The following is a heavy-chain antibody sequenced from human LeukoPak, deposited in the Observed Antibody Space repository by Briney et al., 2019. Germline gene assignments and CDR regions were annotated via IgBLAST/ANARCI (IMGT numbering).Heavy chain of an antibody. D-gene: IGHD3-22*01. CDR3: ATGRRPLTYYYDSSGYHPFDY. J-gene: IGHJ4*02. Sequence: ASVKVSCKASGYTFTNFYVHWVRQATGQGHEWMGMINPSGGSTSYAQKFQGRVTMTEDTSTDTAYMELSSLRSEDTAVYYCATGRRPLTYYYDSSGYHPFDYWGQGTLVTVSS. CDR2: INPSGGST. CDR1: GYTFTNFY. V-gene: IGHV1-46*01.